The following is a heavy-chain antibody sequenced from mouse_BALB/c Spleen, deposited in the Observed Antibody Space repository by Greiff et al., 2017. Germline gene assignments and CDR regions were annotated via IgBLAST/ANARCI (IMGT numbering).Heavy chain of an antibody. V-gene: IGHV3-8*02. CDR3: ARYRFTAVVGRFAY. CDR2: ISYSGST. Sequence: EVQRVESGPSLVKPSQTLSLTCSVTGDSITSGYWNWIRKFPGNKLEYMGYISYSGSTYYNPSLKSRISITRDTSKNQYYLQLNSVTTEDTATYYCARYRFTAVVGRFAYWGQGTLVTVSA. J-gene: IGHJ3*01. D-gene: IGHD1-1*01. CDR1: GDSITSGY.